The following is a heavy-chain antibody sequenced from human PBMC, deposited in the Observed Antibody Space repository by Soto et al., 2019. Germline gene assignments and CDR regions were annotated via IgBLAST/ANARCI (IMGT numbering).Heavy chain of an antibody. CDR3: ARMEGPWYFDI. CDR2: INHSGSS. D-gene: IGHD1-1*01. Sequence: SETLSLTCAVHGGSFSGFYWTWIRQPPGKGLEWIGEINHSGSSNYNPPLKSRVTMSLDTSRNQFSLSLNSVTAADTAVYYCARMEGPWYFDIWGRGTLVTVSS. CDR1: GGSFSGFY. V-gene: IGHV4-34*01. J-gene: IGHJ2*01.